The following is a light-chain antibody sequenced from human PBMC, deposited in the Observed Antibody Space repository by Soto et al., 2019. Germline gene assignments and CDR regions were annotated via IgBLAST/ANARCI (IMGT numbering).Light chain of an antibody. V-gene: IGKV3-20*01. CDR2: GAS. CDR1: QSVSSNY. Sequence: EIVLTQSPGILSLSPGERATLSCRASQSVSSNYLAWYQQKPGQAPRLLIFGASSRATGIPGRFSGSVSGRDFTLTIRRLEPEHFAVYYCQQYGNSPQTFGQGTKVEIK. CDR3: QQYGNSPQT. J-gene: IGKJ1*01.